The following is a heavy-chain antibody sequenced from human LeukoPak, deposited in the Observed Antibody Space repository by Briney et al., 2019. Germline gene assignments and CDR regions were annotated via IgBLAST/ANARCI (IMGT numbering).Heavy chain of an antibody. V-gene: IGHV4-59*01. CDR3: ARARNYYDSSGFYYDGDAFDI. J-gene: IGHJ3*02. CDR1: GGSISSYY. Sequence: PSETLSLTCTVSGGSISSYYWSWIRQPPGKGLECIGYIYSSGSTNYNPSLKSRVTISVDTSKNQFSLKLSSVTAADTPVYYCARARNYYDSSGFYYDGDAFDIWGQGTMVTVSS. CDR2: IYSSGST. D-gene: IGHD3-22*01.